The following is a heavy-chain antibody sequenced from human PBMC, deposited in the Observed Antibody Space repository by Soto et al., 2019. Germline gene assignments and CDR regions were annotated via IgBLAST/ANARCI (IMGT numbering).Heavy chain of an antibody. V-gene: IGHV4-39*01. CDR1: GGSISSSSYY. CDR3: AGVDIVATITFDP. CDR2: IYYSGST. Sequence: PSETLSLTCTVSGGSISSSSYYWGWIRQPPGKGLEWIGSIYYSGSTYYNPSLKSRVTISVDTSKNQFSLKLSSVTAADTAVYYCAGVDIVATITFDPWGQGTLVTVSS. D-gene: IGHD5-12*01. J-gene: IGHJ5*02.